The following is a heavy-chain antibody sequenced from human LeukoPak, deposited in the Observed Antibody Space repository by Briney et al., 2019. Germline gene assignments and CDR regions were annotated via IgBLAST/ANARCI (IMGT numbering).Heavy chain of an antibody. J-gene: IGHJ4*02. D-gene: IGHD3-22*01. V-gene: IGHV3-33*06. Sequence: GGSLRLSCAASGFTFSSYGMHWVRQAPGKGLEWVAVIWYDGSNKYYADSVKGRFTISRDNSKNTLYLQMNSLRAEDTAVYYCAKDHRSGYYNYFDYWGQGTLVTVSS. CDR3: AKDHRSGYYNYFDY. CDR1: GFTFSSYG. CDR2: IWYDGSNK.